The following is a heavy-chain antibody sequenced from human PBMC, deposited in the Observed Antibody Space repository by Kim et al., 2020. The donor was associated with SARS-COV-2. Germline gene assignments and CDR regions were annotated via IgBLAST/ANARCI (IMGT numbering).Heavy chain of an antibody. CDR3: AREGSAYYSNFDY. J-gene: IGHJ4*02. D-gene: IGHD3-22*01. V-gene: IGHV3-74*01. CDR1: GFTFSSYW. Sequence: GGSLRLSCEASGFTFSSYWIHWVRQAPGKGLVWVSRINSDGSTTTYADSVKGRFTISRYNARNTLYLQMNSLRAEDTAVYYCAREGSAYYSNFDYWGQGTLVTVSS. CDR2: INSDGSTT.